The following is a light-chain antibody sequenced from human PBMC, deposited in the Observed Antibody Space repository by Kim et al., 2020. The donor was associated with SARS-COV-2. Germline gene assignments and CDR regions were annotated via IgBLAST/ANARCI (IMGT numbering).Light chain of an antibody. CDR1: QSVSSN. V-gene: IGKV3-15*01. CDR3: QHPGT. J-gene: IGKJ4*01. Sequence: EIVMTQSPATLSVSPGERATLSCRASQSVSSNLAWYQQKPGQAPRLLIYGASTRATGIPARFSGSGSGTEFTLTISSLQSEDFAVYYCQHPGTFGGGTKVDIK. CDR2: GAS.